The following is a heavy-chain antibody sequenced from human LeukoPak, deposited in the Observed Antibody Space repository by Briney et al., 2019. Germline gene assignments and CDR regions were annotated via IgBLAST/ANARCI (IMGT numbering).Heavy chain of an antibody. CDR2: IKHNGGEK. Sequence: GGSLRLSCVASGFTFTDYFMSWVRQAPGKGLEWVASIKHNGGEKYYVDSVKGRFTISRDNAKNSLYLEMSSLRVEDTAVYYCAKDYNGSFDYWGQGTLVTVSS. CDR1: GFTFTDYF. D-gene: IGHD3-10*01. CDR3: AKDYNGSFDY. V-gene: IGHV3-7*01. J-gene: IGHJ4*02.